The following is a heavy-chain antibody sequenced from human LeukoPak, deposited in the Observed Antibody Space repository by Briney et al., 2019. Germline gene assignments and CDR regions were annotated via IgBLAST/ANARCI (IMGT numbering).Heavy chain of an antibody. CDR3: ARAYYYGSGSYGLDY. CDR1: GGSISSGPYF. J-gene: IGHJ4*02. CDR2: IYSSGST. V-gene: IGHV4-61*01. D-gene: IGHD3-10*01. Sequence: SETLSLTCSVSGGSISSGPYFWSWIRQPPGKGLEWIGYIYSSGSTNYNPSLKSRLTISVDASKNQFSLKLTSVTAADTAVYYCARAYYYGSGSYGLDYWGQGTLVTVSS.